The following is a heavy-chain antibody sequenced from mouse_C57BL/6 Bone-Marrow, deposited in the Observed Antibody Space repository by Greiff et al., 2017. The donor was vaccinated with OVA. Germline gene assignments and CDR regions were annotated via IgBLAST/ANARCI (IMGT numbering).Heavy chain of an antibody. Sequence: EVQLVESGGGLVQPGGSMKLSCVASGFTFSNYWMNWVRQSPEKGLEWVAQIRLKSDNYATHYAESVKGRFTISRDDSKSSVYLQMNNLRAEDTGIYYCTGGYYYGSSRGAWFAYWGQGTLVTVSA. J-gene: IGHJ3*01. D-gene: IGHD1-1*01. V-gene: IGHV6-3*01. CDR2: IRLKSDNYAT. CDR3: TGGYYYGSSRGAWFAY. CDR1: GFTFSNYW.